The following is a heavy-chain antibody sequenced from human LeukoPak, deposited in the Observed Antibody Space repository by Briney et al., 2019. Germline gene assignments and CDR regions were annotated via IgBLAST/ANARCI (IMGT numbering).Heavy chain of an antibody. V-gene: IGHV3-30*02. Sequence: GGSLRLSCAVSGFSLSSFAMHWVRQAPGKGLEWVALIRHDETNEYYADSVQGRFTISRDNSKNTLYLEMNSLSPDDTAVYYCARGVEPLAANTLAYWGQGALVTVSS. D-gene: IGHD1-14*01. CDR3: ARGVEPLAANTLAY. CDR2: IRHDETNE. J-gene: IGHJ4*02. CDR1: GFSLSSFA.